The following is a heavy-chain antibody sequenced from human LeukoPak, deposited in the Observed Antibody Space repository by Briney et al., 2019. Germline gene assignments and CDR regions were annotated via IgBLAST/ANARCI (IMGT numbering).Heavy chain of an antibody. D-gene: IGHD3-22*01. CDR1: GGSFSGYY. Sequence: PSETLSLTCAVYGGSFSGYYWSWIRQPPGKGLEWIGEINHSGSTNYNPSLKSRVTISVDTSKNQFSLKLSSVTAADTAVYYCARDYYDSSDYNGYFQHWGQGTLVTVSS. J-gene: IGHJ1*01. CDR2: INHSGST. CDR3: ARDYYDSSDYNGYFQH. V-gene: IGHV4-34*01.